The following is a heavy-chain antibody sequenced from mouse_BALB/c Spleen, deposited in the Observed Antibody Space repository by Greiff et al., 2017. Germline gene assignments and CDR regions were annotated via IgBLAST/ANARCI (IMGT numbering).Heavy chain of an antibody. CDR2: ISYSGST. V-gene: IGHV3-2*02. CDR3: ARKDYYGSSRRDAMDY. D-gene: IGHD1-1*01. CDR1: GYSITSDYA. Sequence: EVQLQESGPGLVKPSQSLSLTCTVTGYSITSDYAWNWIRQFPGNKLEWMGYISYSGSTSYNPSLKSRISITRDTSKNQFFLQLNSVTTEDTATYYCARKDYYGSSRRDAMDYWGQGTSVTVSS. J-gene: IGHJ4*01.